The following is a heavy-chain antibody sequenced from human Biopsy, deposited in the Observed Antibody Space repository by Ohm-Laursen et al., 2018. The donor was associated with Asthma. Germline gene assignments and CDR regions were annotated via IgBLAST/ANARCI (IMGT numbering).Heavy chain of an antibody. Sequence: SSVKVSCKASGGTFSSYAISWVRQAPGQGLEWMGGIIPIFGTANYAQKFQGRVTITADESTSTVYMELSSLRSEDTAVYYCARRGITGTTLDYWGQGTLVTVSP. CDR3: ARRGITGTTLDY. D-gene: IGHD1-7*01. J-gene: IGHJ4*02. V-gene: IGHV1-69*01. CDR2: IIPIFGTA. CDR1: GGTFSSYA.